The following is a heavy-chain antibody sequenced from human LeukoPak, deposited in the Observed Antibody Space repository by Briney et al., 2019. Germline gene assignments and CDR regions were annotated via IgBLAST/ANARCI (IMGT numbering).Heavy chain of an antibody. CDR2: INHSGST. CDR1: GGSFSGYY. D-gene: IGHD6-19*01. J-gene: IGHJ4*02. Sequence: SETLSLTCAVYGGSFSGYYWSWIRQPPGKGLEWIGEINHSGSTNYNPSLKSRVTISVDTSKNQFSLKLSSVTAADTAVYYCARGLVPVAGYYFDYWGRGTLVTVSS. V-gene: IGHV4-34*01. CDR3: ARGLVPVAGYYFDY.